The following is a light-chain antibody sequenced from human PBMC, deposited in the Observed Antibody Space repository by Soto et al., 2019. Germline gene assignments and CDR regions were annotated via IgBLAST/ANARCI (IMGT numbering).Light chain of an antibody. V-gene: IGKV3-15*01. Sequence: EIVMTQSPATLSVSPGERATLSCRASQSVSSNLAWYQQKPGQAPRLLIYGSSTRATGIPARFSGSGSGTEFTLTISSLPSEDFAVYYRQQYNNWPGTFGQGTKVEIK. CDR1: QSVSSN. CDR2: GSS. CDR3: QQYNNWPGT. J-gene: IGKJ1*01.